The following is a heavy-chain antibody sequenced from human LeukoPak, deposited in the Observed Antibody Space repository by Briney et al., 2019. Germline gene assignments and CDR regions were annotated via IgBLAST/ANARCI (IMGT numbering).Heavy chain of an antibody. J-gene: IGHJ4*02. V-gene: IGHV1-18*01. CDR2: ISAYNGNT. CDR3: AKDRERVVATMGYY. D-gene: IGHD5-12*01. CDR1: GYTFTSYG. Sequence: ASVKVSCKASGYTFTSYGISWVRQAPGQGLEWMGWISAYNGNTNYAQKLQGRVTMTTDTSTSTAYMELRRLRSYDTAVYFFAKDRERVVATMGYYWGQGTLVSVSS.